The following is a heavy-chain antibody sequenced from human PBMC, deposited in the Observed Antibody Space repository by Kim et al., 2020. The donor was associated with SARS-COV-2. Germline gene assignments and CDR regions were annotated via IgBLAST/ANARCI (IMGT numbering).Heavy chain of an antibody. D-gene: IGHD2-8*02. J-gene: IGHJ6*02. CDR2: IYYSGST. V-gene: IGHV4-39*01. CDR1: GGSISSSSYY. CDR3: ARLILNYYGMDV. Sequence: SETLSLTCTVSGGSISSSSYYWGWIRQPPGKGLEWIGSIYYSGSTYYNPSLKSRVTISVDTSKNQFSLKLSSVTAADTAVYYCARLILNYYGMDVWGQGTTVTVSS.